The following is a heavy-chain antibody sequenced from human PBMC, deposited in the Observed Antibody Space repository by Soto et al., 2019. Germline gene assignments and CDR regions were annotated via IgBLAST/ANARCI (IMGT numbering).Heavy chain of an antibody. CDR3: ARTPAGGSSPL. D-gene: IGHD1-26*01. CDR2: INPDSGIT. J-gene: IGHJ4*02. CDR1: GYTFTASY. V-gene: IGHV1-2*02. Sequence: QVQLVQSGAELKKPGASVKVSCKASGYTFTASYIHWLRQAPGQGLEWMGWINPDSGITNYARKFQGRVTLTGDTSISTAYMELNTLKSDDSALYYCARTPAGGSSPLWGQGTLVTVSS.